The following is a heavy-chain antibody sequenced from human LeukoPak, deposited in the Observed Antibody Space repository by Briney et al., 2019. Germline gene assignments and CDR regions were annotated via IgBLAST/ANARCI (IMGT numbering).Heavy chain of an antibody. V-gene: IGHV3-21*01. Sequence: GGSLRLSCAASGFTFSSYNMNWVRQAPGKGLEWVSSISSSSSYIYYADSVKGRFTISRDNAKNSLYLQMNSLRAEDTAVYYCAGNYDFWSGYSTYYFDYWGQGTLVTVSS. CDR2: ISSSSSYI. J-gene: IGHJ4*02. CDR3: AGNYDFWSGYSTYYFDY. CDR1: GFTFSSYN. D-gene: IGHD3-3*01.